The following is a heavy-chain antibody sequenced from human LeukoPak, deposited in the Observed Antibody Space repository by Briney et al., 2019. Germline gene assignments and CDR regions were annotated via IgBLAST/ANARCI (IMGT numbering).Heavy chain of an antibody. D-gene: IGHD4/OR15-4a*01. Sequence: SETLSLTCNVSGDSITSGGFYWAWIRQSPGKVLEWIGNVYYSGTTQYNPSLKGRVTISMDMSKNQFSLNLNSVSVTDTAIYYCARRDYAAWFDPWGQGTLVTVSS. CDR2: VYYSGTT. CDR3: ARRDYAAWFDP. V-gene: IGHV4-39*01. CDR1: GDSITSGGFY. J-gene: IGHJ5*02.